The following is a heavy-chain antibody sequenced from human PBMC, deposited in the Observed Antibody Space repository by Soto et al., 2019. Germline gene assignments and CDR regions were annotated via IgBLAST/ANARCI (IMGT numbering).Heavy chain of an antibody. D-gene: IGHD3-10*01. V-gene: IGHV3-30-3*01. CDR3: ASVWFGELFQFGELFPPFDY. J-gene: IGHJ4*02. CDR1: GFTFSSYA. CDR2: ISYDGSNK. Sequence: PGGSLRLSCAASGFTFSSYAMHWVRQAPGKGLEWVAVISYDGSNKYYADSVKGRFTISRDNSKNTLYLQMNSLRAEDTAVYYCASVWFGELFQFGELFPPFDYWGQGTLVTVSS.